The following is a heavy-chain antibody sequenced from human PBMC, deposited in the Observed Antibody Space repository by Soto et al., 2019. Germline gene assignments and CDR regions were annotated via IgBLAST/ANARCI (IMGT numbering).Heavy chain of an antibody. CDR3: ARILYSSQRDGVDV. J-gene: IGHJ6*02. V-gene: IGHV3-23*01. CDR2: ISSGSDTI. Sequence: GGSLRLSCAASGFTFGSYPMTWVRQAPGKGLEWVSSISSGSDTIFYADSVKGRFTISRDNSRTTLYLQMNSLRAEDMAIYYCARILYSSQRDGVDVWGQGTTVTVSS. CDR1: GFTFGSYP. D-gene: IGHD2-8*01.